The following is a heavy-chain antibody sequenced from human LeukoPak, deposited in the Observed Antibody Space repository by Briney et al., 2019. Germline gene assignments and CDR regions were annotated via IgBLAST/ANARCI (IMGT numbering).Heavy chain of an antibody. J-gene: IGHJ6*03. CDR1: GFTVSSNS. CDR3: AKCILTGYYKGYMDV. V-gene: IGHV3-53*01. CDR2: IYSDNT. D-gene: IGHD3-9*01. Sequence: PGGSLRLSCTVSGFTVSSNSMSWVRQAPGKGLEWVSFIYSDNTHYSDSVKGRFTISRDNSKNTLYLQMNSLRAEGTAVYYCAKCILTGYYKGYMDVWGKGTTVTISS.